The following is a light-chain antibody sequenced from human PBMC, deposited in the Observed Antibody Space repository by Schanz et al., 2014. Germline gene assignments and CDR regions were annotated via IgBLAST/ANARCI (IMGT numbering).Light chain of an antibody. CDR2: GAS. Sequence: EIVMTQSPATLSVSPGERATLSCRASQSVSSNLAWYQQKPGQAPRLLIYGASTRATGIPARFSGSGSGTEFTLTISSLQSEDFATYYCQHRTFGQGTKLEIK. CDR3: QHRT. V-gene: IGKV3-15*01. CDR1: QSVSSN. J-gene: IGKJ2*01.